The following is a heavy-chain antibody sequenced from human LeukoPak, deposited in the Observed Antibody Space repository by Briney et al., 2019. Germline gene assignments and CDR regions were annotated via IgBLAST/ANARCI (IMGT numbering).Heavy chain of an antibody. CDR2: ISSSSSYI. J-gene: IGHJ5*02. Sequence: GGSLRLSCAASGFTFSSYSMNWVRQAPGKGLEWVSSISSSSSYIYYADSVEGRFTISRDNAKNSLYLQMNSLRAEDTAVYYCARGGTVATITEGWFDPWGQGTLVTVSS. CDR3: ARGGTVATITEGWFDP. D-gene: IGHD5-12*01. V-gene: IGHV3-21*01. CDR1: GFTFSSYS.